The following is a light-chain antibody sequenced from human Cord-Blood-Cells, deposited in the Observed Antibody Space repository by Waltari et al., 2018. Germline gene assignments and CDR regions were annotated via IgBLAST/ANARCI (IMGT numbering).Light chain of an antibody. CDR3: QQYNSYWT. CDR1: QSISSW. J-gene: IGKJ1*01. CDR2: DAS. V-gene: IGKV1-5*01. Sequence: DIQMTPSPSTLSASVGDRVTITCRASQSISSWLAWYQQKPGKAPKLLIYDASSLESGVPSRFSGSGSGTEFTRTISSLQPDDFATYYCQQYNSYWTSGQGTKVEIK.